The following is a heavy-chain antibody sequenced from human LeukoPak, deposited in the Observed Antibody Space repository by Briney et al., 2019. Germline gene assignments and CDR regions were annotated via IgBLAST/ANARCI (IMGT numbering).Heavy chain of an antibody. CDR3: ASSFGSSSWYYFDY. Sequence: GASVKVSCKASGYTFTSYGISWVRQAPGQGLEWMGWISAYNGNTDYAQKLQGRVTMTTDTSTSTAYMELRSLRSDDTAVYYCASSFGSSSWYYFDYWGQGTLVAVSS. CDR1: GYTFTSYG. J-gene: IGHJ4*02. V-gene: IGHV1-18*01. CDR2: ISAYNGNT. D-gene: IGHD6-13*01.